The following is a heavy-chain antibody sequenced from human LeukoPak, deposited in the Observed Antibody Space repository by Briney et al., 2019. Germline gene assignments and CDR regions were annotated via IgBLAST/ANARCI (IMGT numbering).Heavy chain of an antibody. CDR1: GFSFNTFA. V-gene: IGHV3-23*05. CDR2: ISNYS. Sequence: GGSLRLSCVASGFSFNTFALTWVRQAPGKGLEWGSTISNYSLYADSVRGRLTISRDNARKTVCLQMNSLTHEDAATYYCTKDSQGSYDGFWYGTYGMDVWGQGTTVTVSS. J-gene: IGHJ6*02. D-gene: IGHD3-16*01. CDR3: TKDSQGSYDGFWYGTYGMDV.